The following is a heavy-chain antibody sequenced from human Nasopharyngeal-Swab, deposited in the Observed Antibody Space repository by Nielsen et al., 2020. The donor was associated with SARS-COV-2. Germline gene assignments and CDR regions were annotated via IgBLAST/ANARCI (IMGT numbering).Heavy chain of an antibody. J-gene: IGHJ3*02. Sequence: SETLSLTCAVSGGSISSCNWWSWVRQPPGKGLEWIGEIYHNGSTNYNPSLKSRVTISVDTSKNQFSLKLSSVTAADTAVYYCARDTAMVHDAFDIWGQGTMVTVSS. V-gene: IGHV4-4*02. CDR2: IYHNGST. D-gene: IGHD5-18*01. CDR3: ARDTAMVHDAFDI. CDR1: GGSISSCNW.